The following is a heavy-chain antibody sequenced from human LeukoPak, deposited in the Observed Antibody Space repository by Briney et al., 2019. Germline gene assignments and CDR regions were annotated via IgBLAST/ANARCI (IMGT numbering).Heavy chain of an antibody. CDR1: GFTFSSYA. CDR3: ARDANRSLDY. D-gene: IGHD1-26*01. V-gene: IGHV3-30-3*01. Sequence: GGSLRLSCAASGFTFSSYAMSWVRQAPGKGLEWVAVISYDGSNKYYADSVKGRFTISRDNSKNTLYLQMNSLRAEDTAVYYCARDANRSLDYWGQGTLVTVSS. J-gene: IGHJ4*02. CDR2: ISYDGSNK.